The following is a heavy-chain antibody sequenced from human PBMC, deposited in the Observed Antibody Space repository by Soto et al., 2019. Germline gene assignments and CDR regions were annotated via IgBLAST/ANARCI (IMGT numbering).Heavy chain of an antibody. CDR3: ARAFLVTPDDY. CDR2: ISSSSSTI. J-gene: IGHJ4*02. D-gene: IGHD2-21*02. V-gene: IGHV3-48*01. Sequence: EVQLVESGGGLVQPGGSLRLSCAASGFTFSSYSMNWVRQAPGKGLEWVSYISSSSSTIYYADSVKGRFTISRDNAKNSLYLQMNSLRAEDTAVYYCARAFLVTPDDYWGQGTLVTVSS. CDR1: GFTFSSYS.